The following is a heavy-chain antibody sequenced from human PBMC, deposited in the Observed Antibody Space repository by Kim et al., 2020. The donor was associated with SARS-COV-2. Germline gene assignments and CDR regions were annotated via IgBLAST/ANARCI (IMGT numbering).Heavy chain of an antibody. CDR1: GGSFSGYY. Sequence: SETLSLTCAVYGGSFSGYYWSWIRQPPGKGLEWIGEINHSGSTNYNPSLKSRVTISVDTSKNQFSLKLSSVTAADTAVYYCARWGGYYDSSGHYWGQGTLVTVSS. D-gene: IGHD3-22*01. J-gene: IGHJ4*02. CDR3: ARWGGYYDSSGHY. CDR2: INHSGST. V-gene: IGHV4-34*01.